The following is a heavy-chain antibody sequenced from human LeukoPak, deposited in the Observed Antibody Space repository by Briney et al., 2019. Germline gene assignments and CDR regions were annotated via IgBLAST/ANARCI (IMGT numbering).Heavy chain of an antibody. CDR1: GYTFTSYD. Sequence: ASVKVSCKASGYTFTSYDIIWVRQATGQGLEWMGWMNPNSGNTGYAQKFQGRVTITRNTSKSTAYMELSSLRSEDTAVYYCARAMTTVVKIPCYWGQGTLVTVSS. CDR2: MNPNSGNT. D-gene: IGHD4-23*01. CDR3: ARAMTTVVKIPCY. V-gene: IGHV1-8*03. J-gene: IGHJ4*02.